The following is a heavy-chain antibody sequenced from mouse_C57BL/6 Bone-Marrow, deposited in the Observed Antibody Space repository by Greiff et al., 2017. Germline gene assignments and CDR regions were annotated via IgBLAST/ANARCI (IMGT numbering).Heavy chain of an antibody. CDR1: GYSFTSYY. D-gene: IGHD1-1*01. CDR2: IYPGSGNT. V-gene: IGHV1-66*01. J-gene: IGHJ4*01. Sequence: VQLQQSGPELVKPGASVKISCKASGYSFTSYYIHWVKQRPGQGLEWIGWIYPGSGNTKYNEKFKGKATLTADTSSSTAYMQLSSLTSEDSAVYYCARCRDYYGTPDAMDYWGQGTSVTVSS. CDR3: ARCRDYYGTPDAMDY.